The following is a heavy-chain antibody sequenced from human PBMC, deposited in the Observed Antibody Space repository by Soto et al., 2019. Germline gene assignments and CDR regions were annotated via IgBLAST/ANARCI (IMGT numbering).Heavy chain of an antibody. V-gene: IGHV3-11*01. D-gene: IGHD6-6*01. J-gene: IGHJ4*02. CDR2: IESRGRTI. CDR3: VRQAARNYFDF. Sequence: QVQLVESGGGLVKPGGSLRLSCAASGFTFSDYHMSWIRQAPGKGLEWVAYIESRGRTISYADSVKGRFTISRDNAKNSLFLQMNSLRAEDTAVYYCVRQAARNYFDFWVQGTLLTVSS. CDR1: GFTFSDYH.